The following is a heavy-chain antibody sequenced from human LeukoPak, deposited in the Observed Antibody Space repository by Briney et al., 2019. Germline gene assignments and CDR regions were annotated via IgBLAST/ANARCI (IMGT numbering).Heavy chain of an antibody. CDR1: GFAFSSYA. CDR3: AKRTVVAATSFDY. CDR2: ISNSGGST. J-gene: IGHJ4*02. Sequence: GGSLRLSCAASGFAFSSYAMNWVRQAPGKGLEWVSAISNSGGSTYYADSVKGRFTISRDNSKNTLYLQMNNLRVEDTAIYYCAKRTVVAATSFDYWGQGTLVTVSS. D-gene: IGHD2-15*01. V-gene: IGHV3-23*01.